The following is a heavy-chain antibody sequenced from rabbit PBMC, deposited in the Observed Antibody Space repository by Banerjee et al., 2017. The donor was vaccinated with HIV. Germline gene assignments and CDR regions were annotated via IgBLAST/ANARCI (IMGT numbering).Heavy chain of an antibody. J-gene: IGHJ4*01. CDR3: GRDRDGDAGYGSLAL. D-gene: IGHD6-1*01. Sequence: QLKETGGGLVQPGGSLTLSCKASGIDLSSNLMSWVRQAPGKGLEWIGDTHARSDIIYYANWVKGRFTISRDNAQNTVFLKMTSLTVADTATYFCGRDRDGDAGYGSLALWGQGTLVTVS. CDR2: THARSDII. V-gene: IGHV1S7*01. CDR1: GIDLSSNL.